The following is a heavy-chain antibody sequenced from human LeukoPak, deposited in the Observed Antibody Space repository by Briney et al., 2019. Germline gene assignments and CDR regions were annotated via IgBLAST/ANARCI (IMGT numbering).Heavy chain of an antibody. V-gene: IGHV1-46*01. J-gene: IGHJ2*01. D-gene: IGHD2-2*01. Sequence: ASVKVSCKASGYTFTSYDINWVRQALGQGLEWMGIINPSGGSTSYAQKFQGRVTMTRDTSTSTVYMELSSLRSEDTAVYYCAKDTPGRYCSSTSCYVEYWYFDLWGRGTLVTVSS. CDR2: INPSGGST. CDR3: AKDTPGRYCSSTSCYVEYWYFDL. CDR1: GYTFTSYD.